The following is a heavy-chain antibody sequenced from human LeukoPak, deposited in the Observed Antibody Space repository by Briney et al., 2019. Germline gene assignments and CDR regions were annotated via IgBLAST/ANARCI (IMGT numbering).Heavy chain of an antibody. CDR3: AKSTMIVAPEWFDP. Sequence: ASVKVSCKAFGYTFTSNYMHWVRQAPGQGPEWMGVISPSGGSTTYAQKFQGRVTLTRDMSTSTDYLELSSLRSEDTAVYYCAKSTMIVAPEWFDPWGQGTLVTVSS. D-gene: IGHD3-22*01. CDR1: GYTFTSNY. J-gene: IGHJ5*02. CDR2: ISPSGGST. V-gene: IGHV1-46*01.